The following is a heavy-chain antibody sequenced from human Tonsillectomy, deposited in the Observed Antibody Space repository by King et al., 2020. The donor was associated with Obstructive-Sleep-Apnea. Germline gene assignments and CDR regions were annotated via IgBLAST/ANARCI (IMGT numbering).Heavy chain of an antibody. CDR2: IYYSGST. CDR1: GGSISSYY. J-gene: IGHJ3*02. Sequence: VQLQESGPGLVKPSETLSLTCTVSGGSISSYYWSWIRQSPGKGLEWIGYIYYSGSTNYNPSLKSRVTISVDTSKNQFSLKLSSVTAADTAVYYCARSGYSSVALNAFDIWGQGTMVTVSS. V-gene: IGHV4-59*12. CDR3: ARSGYSSVALNAFDI. D-gene: IGHD6-19*01.